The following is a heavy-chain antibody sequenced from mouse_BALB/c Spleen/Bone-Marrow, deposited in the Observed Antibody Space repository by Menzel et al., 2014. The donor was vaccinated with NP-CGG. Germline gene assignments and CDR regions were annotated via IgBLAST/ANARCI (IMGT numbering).Heavy chain of an antibody. CDR1: GFTFSSFG. D-gene: IGHD2-1*01. CDR3: ARYGNYFYAMDY. Sequence: EVQLQQSGGGLVQPGGSRKLSCAASGFTFSSFGMHWVRQAPEKGLEWVAYISSGSSTIYYADTVKGRFTISRDNPKDTLFLQMTILRSEDTAMYYCARYGNYFYAMDYWGQGTSVTVSS. CDR2: ISSGSSTI. V-gene: IGHV5-17*02. J-gene: IGHJ4*01.